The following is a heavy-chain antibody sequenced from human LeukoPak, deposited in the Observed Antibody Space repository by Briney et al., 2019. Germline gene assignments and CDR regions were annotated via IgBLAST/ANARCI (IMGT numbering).Heavy chain of an antibody. Sequence: TGGSLRLSCAASGFTFSSYAMSWVRQAPGKGLEWVSAISGSGGSTYYADSVKGRFTISRDNPKNTLYLQMNSLRAEDTAVYYCAKEWLVAPDAFDIWGQGTMVTVSS. CDR2: ISGSGGST. CDR1: GFTFSSYA. D-gene: IGHD6-19*01. J-gene: IGHJ3*02. CDR3: AKEWLVAPDAFDI. V-gene: IGHV3-23*01.